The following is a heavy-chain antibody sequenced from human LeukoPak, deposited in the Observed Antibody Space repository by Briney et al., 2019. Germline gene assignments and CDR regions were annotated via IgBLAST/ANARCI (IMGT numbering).Heavy chain of an antibody. CDR3: AKDSSSWYYYFDY. J-gene: IGHJ4*02. D-gene: IGHD6-13*01. Sequence: PGGSLRLSCAASGFTFSSYGMHWVRQAPGKGLEWVALIRYDGSNKYYADSVKGRFTISRDNSKNTLYLQMNSLRAEDMAVYYCAKDSSSWYYYFDYWGQGTLVTVSS. CDR2: IRYDGSNK. CDR1: GFTFSSYG. V-gene: IGHV3-30*02.